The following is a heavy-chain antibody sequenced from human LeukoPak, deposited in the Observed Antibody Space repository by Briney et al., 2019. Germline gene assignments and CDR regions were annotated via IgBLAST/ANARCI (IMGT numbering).Heavy chain of an antibody. J-gene: IGHJ4*02. D-gene: IGHD2-15*01. CDR3: AKVSDIVVVVAATDFDY. CDR1: GFTFSSYA. CDR2: ISGSGGST. Sequence: GGSLRLSCAASGFTFSSYAMSWVRQAPGKGLEWVSAISGSGGSTYYADSVEGRFTISRDNSKNTLYLQMNSLRAEDTAVYYCAKVSDIVVVVAATDFDYWGQGTLVTVSS. V-gene: IGHV3-23*01.